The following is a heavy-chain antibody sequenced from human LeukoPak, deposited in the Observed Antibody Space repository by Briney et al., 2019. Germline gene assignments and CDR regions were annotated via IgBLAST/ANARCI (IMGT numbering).Heavy chain of an antibody. CDR3: ARAYSSGFDY. CDR1: GYTFTSYD. D-gene: IGHD2-21*01. V-gene: IGHV1-8*01. Sequence: GPSVTVSCKASGYTFTSYDINWVRQATGQGLEWMGWMNPNSGNTDYAQKFQGRVTMTRNTSISTAYMELSSLRSEDTAVYYCARAYSSGFDYWGQGTLVTVSS. CDR2: MNPNSGNT. J-gene: IGHJ4*02.